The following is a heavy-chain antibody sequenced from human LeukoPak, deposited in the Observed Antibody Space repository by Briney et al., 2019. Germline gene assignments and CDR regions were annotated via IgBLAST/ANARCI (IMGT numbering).Heavy chain of an antibody. CDR3: ARDPGYGLGVDYGDY. V-gene: IGHV3-66*01. D-gene: IGHD3-10*01. J-gene: IGHJ4*02. CDR1: GFTVSGNY. Sequence: GGSLRLSCAASGFTVSGNYMSWVRQAPGKGLEWLSVIHRGGNTYYADSVKGRFTISRDSSKDTVFLQMDSLRAEDTAVYYCARDPGYGLGVDYGDYWGQGTLVTVSS. CDR2: IHRGGNT.